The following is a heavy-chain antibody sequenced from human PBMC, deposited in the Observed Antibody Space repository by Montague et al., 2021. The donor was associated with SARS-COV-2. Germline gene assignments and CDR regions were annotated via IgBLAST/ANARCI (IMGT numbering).Heavy chain of an antibody. CDR1: GGSFSGYY. D-gene: IGHD3-10*01. J-gene: IGHJ6*02. CDR2: INHSGST. CDR3: ARVRYYGSGTSLGMDV. V-gene: IGHV4-34*01. Sequence: ETLSLTCAVYGGSFSGYYWSWIRQPPGKGLEWIGEINHSGSTNYNPSLKSRVTISVDTSKNQFSLKLSSVTAADTAVYYCARVRYYGSGTSLGMDVWGQGTTVTVSS.